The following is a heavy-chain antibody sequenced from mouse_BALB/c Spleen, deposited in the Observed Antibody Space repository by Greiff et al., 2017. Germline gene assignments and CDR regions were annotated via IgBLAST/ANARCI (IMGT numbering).Heavy chain of an antibody. CDR1: GYTFTSYW. CDR2: INPSTGYT. CDR3: ARVTAGGFAY. D-gene: IGHD1-2*01. Sequence: QVQLQQCGAELAKPGASVKMSCKASGYTFTSYWMHWVKQRPGQGLEWIGYINPSTGYTEYNQKFKDKATLTADKSSSTAYMQLSSLTSEDSAVYYCARVTAGGFAYWGQGTLVTVSA. J-gene: IGHJ3*01. V-gene: IGHV1-7*01.